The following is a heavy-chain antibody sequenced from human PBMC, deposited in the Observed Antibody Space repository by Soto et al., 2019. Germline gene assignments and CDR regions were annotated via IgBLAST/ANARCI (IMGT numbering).Heavy chain of an antibody. CDR2: VYYTGSI. V-gene: IGHV4-61*01. D-gene: IGHD5-12*01. CDR3: ARVTIRDGYKNWSDS. J-gene: IGHJ5*01. CDR1: GASVSSDRHF. Sequence: PSETLSLTCTVSGASVSSDRHFWSWIRQPPGKGLEWIGYVYYTGSITYNPSLKSRLTILVDTSKSQFSLRLSSMTAADTAVYYCARVTIRDGYKNWSDSWGQGALVTVSS.